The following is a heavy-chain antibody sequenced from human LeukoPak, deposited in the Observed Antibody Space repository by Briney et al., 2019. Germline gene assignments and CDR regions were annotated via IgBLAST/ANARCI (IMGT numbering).Heavy chain of an antibody. CDR3: ARDLNGGSHF. D-gene: IGHD4-23*01. J-gene: IGHJ4*01. CDR1: GGSFSGYY. V-gene: IGHV4-34*01. CDR2: INHSGST. Sequence: PSETPSLTCAVYGGSFSGYYWSWIRQPPGKGLEWIEEINHSGSTNYNPSLKSRVTISVDTSKNQFSLKLSSVTAADTAVYYCARDLNGGSHFWGHGTLVTVSA.